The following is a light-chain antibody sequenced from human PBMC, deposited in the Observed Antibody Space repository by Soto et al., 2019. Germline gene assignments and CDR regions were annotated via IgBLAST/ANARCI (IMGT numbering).Light chain of an antibody. CDR1: SSNIGSNT. CDR3: AAWDDSLNGYA. V-gene: IGLV1-44*01. CDR2: SNN. J-gene: IGLJ1*01. Sequence: QSVLTQPPSASGTPGQMVTISCSGSSSNIGSNTVNWYQQLPGTAPKLLIYSNNQRPSGVPDRFSGSKSGTSASLAISGLQSEDEADYYCAAWDDSLNGYAFGTGTKVTVL.